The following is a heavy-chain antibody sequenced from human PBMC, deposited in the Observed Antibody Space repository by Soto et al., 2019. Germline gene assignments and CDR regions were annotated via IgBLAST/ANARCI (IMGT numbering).Heavy chain of an antibody. J-gene: IGHJ4*02. Sequence: AAVKVSCKASGYTFSGFYMHWVRQAPGQGLEWMGWINPNSGGTKSAEKFQGRVTMTRDTSISTSYMELSRLTSDDTAVYYCASAAVTGTAGLDFWGQGTQVTVSS. CDR2: INPNSGGT. V-gene: IGHV1-2*02. CDR3: ASAAVTGTAGLDF. CDR1: GYTFSGFY. D-gene: IGHD6-19*01.